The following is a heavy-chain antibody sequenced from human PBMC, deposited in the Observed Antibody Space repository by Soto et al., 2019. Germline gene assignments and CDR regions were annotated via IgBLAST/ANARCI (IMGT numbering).Heavy chain of an antibody. J-gene: IGHJ4*02. CDR1: GFTFSSYS. D-gene: IGHD3-10*01. V-gene: IGHV3-21*01. CDR2: ISSSSSYI. Sequence: EVQLVESGGGLVKPGGSLRLSCAASGFTFSSYSMNWVRQAPGKGLEWVSSISSSSSYIYYADSVKGRFTISRDNAKNSLYLQMNSLRAEDTAVYYCARGGLLWFGEIGDWGQGTLVTVSS. CDR3: ARGGLLWFGEIGD.